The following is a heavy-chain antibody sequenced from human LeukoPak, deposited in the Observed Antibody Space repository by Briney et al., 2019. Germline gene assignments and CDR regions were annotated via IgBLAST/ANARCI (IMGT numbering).Heavy chain of an antibody. CDR2: MNPNSGNT. Sequence: ASVKVSCKASGYTFTSYDINWVRQATGQGLEWMGWMNPNSGNTGYAQKFQGRVTITRNTSISTAYMELSSLRSEDTAVYYCARAEWELGAFDIWGQGQMVTVSS. V-gene: IGHV1-8*03. D-gene: IGHD1-26*01. CDR3: ARAEWELGAFDI. J-gene: IGHJ3*02. CDR1: GYTFTSYD.